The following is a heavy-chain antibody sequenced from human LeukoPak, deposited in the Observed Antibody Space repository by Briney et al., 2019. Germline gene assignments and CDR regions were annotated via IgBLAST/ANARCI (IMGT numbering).Heavy chain of an antibody. V-gene: IGHV1-3*01. J-gene: IGHJ4*02. CDR1: GYTFTRNV. CDR2: INVGNGDT. D-gene: IGHD1-1*01. Sequence: ASVKVSCKASGYTFTRNVIHWVRRAPGQSLEWMGWINVGNGDTKYSQKFQGRVTIARDTSASTAYMELSSLRSEDTAVYYCARDRGGTGDFDYWGQGTLVTASS. CDR3: ARDRGGTGDFDY.